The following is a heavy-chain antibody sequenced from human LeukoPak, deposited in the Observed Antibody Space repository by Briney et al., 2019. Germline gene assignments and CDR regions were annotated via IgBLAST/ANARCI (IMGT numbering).Heavy chain of an antibody. D-gene: IGHD3-9*01. Sequence: ASVKVSCKASGYTFTGYYMHWVRQAPGQGLEWMGWINANSGGTNYAQKFQGRVTMTRDTSISTAYMELSRLRSDDTAVYYCARSSRYDIWTGYPYWGQGTLVTVSS. CDR2: INANSGGT. V-gene: IGHV1-2*02. CDR3: ARSSRYDIWTGYPY. CDR1: GYTFTGYY. J-gene: IGHJ4*02.